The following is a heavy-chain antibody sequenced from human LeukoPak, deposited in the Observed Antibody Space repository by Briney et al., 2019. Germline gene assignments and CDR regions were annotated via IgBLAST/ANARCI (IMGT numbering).Heavy chain of an antibody. Sequence: GGSLRLSCAASGFTFSSYSMNWVHQAPGKGLEWVSSISSSSSYIYYADSVKGRFTISRDNAKNSLYLQMNSLRAEDTAVYYCARDDCSGGSCYDWFDPWGQGTLVTVSS. V-gene: IGHV3-21*01. D-gene: IGHD2-15*01. CDR1: GFTFSSYS. J-gene: IGHJ5*02. CDR3: ARDDCSGGSCYDWFDP. CDR2: ISSSSSYI.